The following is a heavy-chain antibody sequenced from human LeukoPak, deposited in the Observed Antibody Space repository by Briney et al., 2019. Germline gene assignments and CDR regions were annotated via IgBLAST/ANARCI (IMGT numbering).Heavy chain of an antibody. V-gene: IGHV4-30-4*01. Sequence: SSQALSLTCTVSGGSICSHDYYWSWIRQPPGKGLEWIGYIYYTGSTYYDPSLKSRVTISVDTSKNQFSLQLSSVTAADTAAYYCARVGYCSGNGCYYRYFDYWGQGTLVTVSS. J-gene: IGHJ4*02. CDR2: IYYTGST. D-gene: IGHD2-15*01. CDR1: GGSICSHDYY. CDR3: ARVGYCSGNGCYYRYFDY.